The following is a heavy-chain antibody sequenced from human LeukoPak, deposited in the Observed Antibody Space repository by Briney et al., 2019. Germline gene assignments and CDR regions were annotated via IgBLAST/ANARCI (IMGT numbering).Heavy chain of an antibody. V-gene: IGHV4-59*08. CDR2: IYYSGST. Sequence: SETLSLTCTVSGGSLSSYYWSWIRQPPGKGLEWIGYIYYSGSTNYNPSLKSQVTISVDTSKSQFSLRLSSVTAADTAVYYCARQRAGPRHYFDDWGQGTLVTVSS. CDR3: ARQRAGPRHYFDD. D-gene: IGHD1-1*01. J-gene: IGHJ4*02. CDR1: GGSLSSYY.